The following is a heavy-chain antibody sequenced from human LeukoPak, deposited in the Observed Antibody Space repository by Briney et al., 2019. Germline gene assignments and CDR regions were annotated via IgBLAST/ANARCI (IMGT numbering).Heavy chain of an antibody. CDR3: VRDFYKEVSGRWDDCFDP. J-gene: IGHJ5*02. D-gene: IGHD3-10*01. Sequence: ASVKVSCKASHYTFTAYGISWVRQAPGQGLEWMGWISTNKGHTNYAQNFQGRLTMTTETSTSTVHMELRSLRSDDTAVYYCVRDFYKEVSGRWDDCFDPWGQGTLVTVSS. CDR2: ISTNKGHT. V-gene: IGHV1-18*01. CDR1: HYTFTAYG.